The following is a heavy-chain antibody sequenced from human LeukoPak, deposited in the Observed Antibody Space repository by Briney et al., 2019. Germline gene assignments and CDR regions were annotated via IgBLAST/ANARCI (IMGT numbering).Heavy chain of an antibody. CDR2: IKQDGSEK. Sequence: GGSLRLSCAASGFTFSSYWMGWVRQAPGKGLEWVANIKQDGSEKYYVDSVKGRFTISRDNAKNSLYLQMNSLRAEDTAVYYCARDSSGYDYDWFDPWGQGTLVTVSS. CDR1: GFTFSSYW. D-gene: IGHD5-12*01. J-gene: IGHJ5*02. CDR3: ARDSSGYDYDWFDP. V-gene: IGHV3-7*01.